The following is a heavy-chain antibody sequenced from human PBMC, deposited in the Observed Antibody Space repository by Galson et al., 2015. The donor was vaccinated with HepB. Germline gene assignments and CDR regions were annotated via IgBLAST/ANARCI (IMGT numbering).Heavy chain of an antibody. V-gene: IGHV1-46*01. CDR2: INPSGGST. CDR3: ARDCSGGSCYRNDAFDI. D-gene: IGHD2-15*01. CDR1: GYTFTSYY. J-gene: IGHJ3*02. Sequence: SVKVSCKASGYTFTSYYMHWVRQAPGQGLEWMGIINPSGGSTSYAQKFQGRVTMTRDTSTSTVYMELSSLRSEDTAVYYCARDCSGGSCYRNDAFDIWGQGTMVTVSS.